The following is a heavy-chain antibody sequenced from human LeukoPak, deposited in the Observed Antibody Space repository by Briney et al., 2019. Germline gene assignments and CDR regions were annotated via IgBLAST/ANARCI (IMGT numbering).Heavy chain of an antibody. V-gene: IGHV4-59*08. J-gene: IGHJ4*02. CDR2: IYYIGST. CDR1: GGSITGHY. CDR3: ARANHFDTIGYYFDL. D-gene: IGHD3-22*01. Sequence: SETLSLTCTVSGGSITGHYWSWIRQPPGKGLEWLGYIYYIGSTSYNPSVKSRVTISVDTSNNQFSLHLRSVTAADTAVYYCARANHFDTIGYYFDLWGQGALVTVSS.